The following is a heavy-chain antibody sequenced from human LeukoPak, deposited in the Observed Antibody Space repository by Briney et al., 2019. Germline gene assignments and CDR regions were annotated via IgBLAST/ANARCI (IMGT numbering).Heavy chain of an antibody. CDR3: ARSSGYSSSGGLNWFDT. D-gene: IGHD6-13*01. Sequence: SETLSLTCTVSGGSISSSSYYWCWIRQRPGKGLEWIGSIYYSGSTYYNPSLKSRVTISVDTSKNQFSLKLSSVTAADTAVYYCARSSGYSSSGGLNWFDTWGQGTLVTVSS. J-gene: IGHJ5*02. CDR1: GGSISSSSYY. V-gene: IGHV4-39*01. CDR2: IYYSGST.